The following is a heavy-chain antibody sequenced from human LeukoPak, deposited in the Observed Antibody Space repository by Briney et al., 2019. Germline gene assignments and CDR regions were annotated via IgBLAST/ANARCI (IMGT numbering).Heavy chain of an antibody. CDR3: ARGGGRYFDWLLLGYYGMDV. Sequence: GASVKVSCKASGYTFTSYDINWVRQATGQGLEWMGWMNPNSGNTGYAQKFQGRVTMTRNTSISTAYMELSSLRSEDTAVYYCARGGGRYFDWLLLGYYGMDVWGQGTTVTVSS. V-gene: IGHV1-8*01. J-gene: IGHJ6*02. CDR2: MNPNSGNT. CDR1: GYTFTSYD. D-gene: IGHD3-9*01.